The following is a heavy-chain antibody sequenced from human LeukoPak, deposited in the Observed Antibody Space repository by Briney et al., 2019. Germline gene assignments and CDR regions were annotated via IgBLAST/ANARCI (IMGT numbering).Heavy chain of an antibody. D-gene: IGHD3-10*01. V-gene: IGHV3-30*03. J-gene: IGHJ6*02. CDR1: GFTFSSYG. CDR3: ARDRYYYGSGSYYNLTRYYYGMDV. CDR2: ISYDGSNK. Sequence: PGGSLRLSCAASGFTFSSYGMHWVRQAPGKGLEWVAVISYDGSNKYYADSVKGRFTISRDNSKNTLYLQMNSLRAEDTAVYYCARDRYYYGSGSYYNLTRYYYGMDVWGQGTTVTVSS.